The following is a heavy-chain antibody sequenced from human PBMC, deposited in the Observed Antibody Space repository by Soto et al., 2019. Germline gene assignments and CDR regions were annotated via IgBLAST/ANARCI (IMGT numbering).Heavy chain of an antibody. CDR3: ARGGGGAALADFDY. D-gene: IGHD3-16*01. CDR2: INTNGGST. CDR1: GFTFSNHA. Sequence: GSLRLSCAASGFTFSNHAMHWVRQAPGKGLECISTINTNGGSTYYADSVKGRFTISRDNSKSTLYLQMGSLSADDMAIYYCARGGGGAALADFDYWGQGALVTVSS. J-gene: IGHJ4*02. V-gene: IGHV3-64*02.